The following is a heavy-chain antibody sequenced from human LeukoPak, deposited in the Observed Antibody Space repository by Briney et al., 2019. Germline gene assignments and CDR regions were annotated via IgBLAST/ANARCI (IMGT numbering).Heavy chain of an antibody. J-gene: IGHJ4*02. V-gene: IGHV1-69*13. CDR3: AIRIAAAGIDY. Sequence: SVKVSCKASGGTFTSYAISWVRQATGQGLGWMGGIIPIFGTANYAQKFQGRVTITADESTSTAYMELSSLRSEDTAVYYCAIRIAAAGIDYWRQGTLVTVSS. CDR1: GGTFTSYA. D-gene: IGHD6-13*01. CDR2: IIPIFGTA.